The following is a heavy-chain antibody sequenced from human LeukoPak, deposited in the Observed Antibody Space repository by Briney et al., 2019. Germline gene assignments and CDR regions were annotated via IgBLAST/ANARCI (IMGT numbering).Heavy chain of an antibody. CDR2: IKQDGSEK. CDR1: GFTFTSYA. Sequence: GGSLRLSCAASGFTFTSYAMSWVRQAPGKGLEWEANIKQDGSEKYYVDSVKGRFTISRDNAKNSLYLQMNSLRAEDTAVYYCARSSGYYQPFDYWGQGTLVTVSS. V-gene: IGHV3-7*01. J-gene: IGHJ4*02. CDR3: ARSSGYYQPFDY. D-gene: IGHD3-22*01.